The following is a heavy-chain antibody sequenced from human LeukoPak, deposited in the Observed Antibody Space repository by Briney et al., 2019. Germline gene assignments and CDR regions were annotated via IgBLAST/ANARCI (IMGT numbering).Heavy chain of an antibody. Sequence: GGSLRLSCAASGFTFSSYAMGWVRQAPGKGLEWVSAITGSGGSTYYADSVKGRFTISRDNSKNTLYLQMNGLRAEDTAVYCCAKVARDYWYFDLWGRGTLVTVSS. J-gene: IGHJ2*01. CDR2: ITGSGGST. V-gene: IGHV3-23*01. CDR3: AKVARDYWYFDL. CDR1: GFTFSSYA.